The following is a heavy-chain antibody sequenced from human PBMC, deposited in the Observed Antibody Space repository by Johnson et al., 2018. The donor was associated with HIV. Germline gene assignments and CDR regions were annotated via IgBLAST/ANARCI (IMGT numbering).Heavy chain of an antibody. D-gene: IGHD3-3*01. J-gene: IGHJ3*02. Sequence: QMQLVESGGGLVQPGGSLRLSCAASGFTFSDYYMSWIRQAPVKGREWISYISSSGSPIYYVDSLKGRFTISRDNSKNTLYLQMNSLRAEDTAVYYCASGVVTLSFDIWGQGTMVTVSS. CDR3: ASGVVTLSFDI. CDR2: ISSSGSPI. CDR1: GFTFSDYY. V-gene: IGHV3-11*04.